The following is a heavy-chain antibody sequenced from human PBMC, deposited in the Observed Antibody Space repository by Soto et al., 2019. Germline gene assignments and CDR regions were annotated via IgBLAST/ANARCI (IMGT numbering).Heavy chain of an antibody. Sequence: QVQLVQSGAEVKKPGASVKVSCKTSGYTFTNYNINWVRQATGQGLEWIGWMNPNSGNTGYAQKFQGRDNMTRNTSLTTTDMDLSILRSGDKAVYYCARADPYINPAPFDYWCQGTLVTVSS. J-gene: IGHJ4*02. CDR1: GYTFTNYN. CDR3: ARADPYINPAPFDY. D-gene: IGHD2-21*01. V-gene: IGHV1-8*01. CDR2: MNPNSGNT.